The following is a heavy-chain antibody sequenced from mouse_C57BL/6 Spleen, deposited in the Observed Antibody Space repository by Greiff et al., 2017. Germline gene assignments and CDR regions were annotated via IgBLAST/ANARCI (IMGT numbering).Heavy chain of an antibody. CDR3: AREDDAYAMDY. CDR2: ISSGSSTI. Sequence: EVHLVESGGGLVKPGGSLKLSCAASGFTFSDYGMYWVRQAPEKGLEWVAYISSGSSTIYYADTVKGRFTISRDNAKNTLFLQMTSLRSEDTAMYYCAREDDAYAMDYWGQGTSVTVSS. V-gene: IGHV5-17*01. J-gene: IGHJ4*01. D-gene: IGHD2-12*01. CDR1: GFTFSDYG.